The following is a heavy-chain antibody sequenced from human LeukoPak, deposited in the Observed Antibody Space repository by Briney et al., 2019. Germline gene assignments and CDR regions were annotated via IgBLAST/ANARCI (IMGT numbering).Heavy chain of an antibody. CDR2: ISAYNGNT. J-gene: IGHJ5*02. Sequence: GASVKVSCKASGYTFTRYGISWVRQAPGQGLEWMGWISAYNGNTNYAQKLQGRVTMTTDTSTSTAYMELRSLRSDDTAVYYCASTDPSYSNWFDPWGQGTLVPVSS. CDR1: GYTFTRYG. CDR3: ASTDPSYSNWFDP. V-gene: IGHV1-18*01. D-gene: IGHD2-21*01.